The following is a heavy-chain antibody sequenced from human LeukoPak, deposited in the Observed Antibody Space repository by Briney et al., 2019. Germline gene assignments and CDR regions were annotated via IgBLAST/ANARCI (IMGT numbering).Heavy chain of an antibody. CDR1: DYSISSGYY. D-gene: IGHD3-10*01. Sequence: SETLSLTCNVSDYSISSGYYWGWIRQPPGKGLEWIGSIYYSGSTYYNPSLKSRVTISVDTSKNQFSLKLSSVTAADTAVYYCATAGSGLLDYWGQGTLVTVSS. CDR2: IYYSGST. CDR3: ATAGSGLLDY. J-gene: IGHJ4*02. V-gene: IGHV4-38-2*02.